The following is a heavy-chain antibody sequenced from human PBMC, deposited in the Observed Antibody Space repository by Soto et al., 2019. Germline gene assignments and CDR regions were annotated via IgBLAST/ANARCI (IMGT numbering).Heavy chain of an antibody. J-gene: IGHJ4*02. CDR1: RFPFSAYA. CDR3: AKDKGGRYCSRTSCLYAFDY. D-gene: IGHD2-2*01. V-gene: IGHV3-23*01. Sequence: EVQLLESGGGLVQPGGSLRLSCTASRFPFSAYAMSWVRQAPGKGLEWVSTISDSGSTYYADSVKGRFTISRDNSKNTLYLEMNSLRAEDTAVYYCAKDKGGRYCSRTSCLYAFDYWGQGTLVTVSS. CDR2: ISDSGST.